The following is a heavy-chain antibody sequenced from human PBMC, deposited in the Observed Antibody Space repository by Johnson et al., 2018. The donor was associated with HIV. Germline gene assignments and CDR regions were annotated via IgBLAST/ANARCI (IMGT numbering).Heavy chain of an antibody. CDR1: GFTFSSYG. D-gene: IGHD6-19*01. CDR3: AKEPWHSSLSLIGLFVFDI. V-gene: IGHV3-30*18. CDR2: ISFDAINK. J-gene: IGHJ3*02. Sequence: QVQLVESGGGVVQPGRSLRLSCAASGFTFSSYGMHWVRQAPGKGLEWVAGISFDAINKYYADSVKGRFTISSDNSKNTLYRQMDSLRAEDTAVYYCAKEPWHSSLSLIGLFVFDIRGQGTMVTVSS.